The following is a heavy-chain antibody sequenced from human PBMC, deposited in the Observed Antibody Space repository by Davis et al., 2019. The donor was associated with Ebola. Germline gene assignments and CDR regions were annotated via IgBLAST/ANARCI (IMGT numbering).Heavy chain of an antibody. J-gene: IGHJ6*02. CDR2: IYYSGST. D-gene: IGHD6-19*01. CDR1: GGSISSSSYY. V-gene: IGHV4-39*01. Sequence: PSETLSLTCTVSGGSISSSSYYWGWIRQPPGKGLEWIGSIYYSGSTYYNPSLKSRVTISVDTSKNQFSLKLSSVTAADTAVYYCNAVAGTYYYYGMDVWGQGTTVTVSS. CDR3: NAVAGTYYYYGMDV.